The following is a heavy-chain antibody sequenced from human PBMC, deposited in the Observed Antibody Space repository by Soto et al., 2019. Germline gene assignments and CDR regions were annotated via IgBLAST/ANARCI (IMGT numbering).Heavy chain of an antibody. V-gene: IGHV1-69*13. CDR3: AKVLRFLGWLSPEHN. J-gene: IGHJ4*02. D-gene: IGHD3-3*01. CDR1: GGTFSSYA. Sequence: ASVKVSCKASGGTFSSYAISWVRQAPGQGLEWMGGIIPIFGTANYAQKFQGRVTITADESTSTAYMELSSLRSEDTAVYYCAKVLRFLGWLSPEHNGGQGTLVTVSS. CDR2: IIPIFGTA.